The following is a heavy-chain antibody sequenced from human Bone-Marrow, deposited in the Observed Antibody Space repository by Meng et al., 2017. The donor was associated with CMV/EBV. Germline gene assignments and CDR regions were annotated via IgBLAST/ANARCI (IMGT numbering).Heavy chain of an antibody. V-gene: IGHV4-59*02. CDR2: IFYSGNT. D-gene: IGHD5-18*01. Sequence: SETLSLTCTVSGGSVRDYYWSWIRQPPGKGLEWIGYIFYSGNTKYNPSLEGRVIISVDPSKNQFSLSLTSLTAADTAVYYCARDVTPDFWCQGTLVTVSS. J-gene: IGHJ4*02. CDR1: GGSVRDYY. CDR3: ARDVTPDF.